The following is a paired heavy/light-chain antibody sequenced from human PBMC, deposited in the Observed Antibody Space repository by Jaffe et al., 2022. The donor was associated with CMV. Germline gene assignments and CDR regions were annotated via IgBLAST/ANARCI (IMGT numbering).Heavy chain of an antibody. V-gene: IGHV1-46*02. CDR2: INPRSDRAPSSQRFRDR. CDR3: ARGARGVGTPGYYHYYLDV. D-gene: IGHD2-15*01. Sequence: QVQLVQSGAEMKEPGASVTISCKASEYTFNNYHVHWVRQAPGQGLEWLGLINPRSDRAPSSQRFRDRINPRGDKTTFSDKFQGRLTMTRDTSTSTVYMQLSSLRPEDAAVYFCARGARGVGTPGYYHYYLDVWGKGTTLIVSS. CDR1: EYTFNNYH. J-gene: IGHJ6*03.
Light chain of an antibody. Sequence: DVQMTQSPSFVSASVGDRITISCRASQSVNVYLNWYKQKLGEAPTLLISAATTLESGVPPRFSGTGSGTDFTLTISSLQPEDFATYYCQQSSNVPWTFGQGTTV. CDR3: QQSSNVPWT. CDR1: QSVNVY. CDR2: AAT. J-gene: IGKJ1*01. V-gene: IGKV1-39*01.